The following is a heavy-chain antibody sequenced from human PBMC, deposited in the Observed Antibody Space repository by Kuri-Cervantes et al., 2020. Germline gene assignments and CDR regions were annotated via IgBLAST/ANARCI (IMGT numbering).Heavy chain of an antibody. CDR2: ISSSSTI. Sequence: GESLKISCAASGFTFSDYYMSWIRQAPGKGLEWVSYISSSSTIYYADSVKGRFTISRDNAKNSLYLQMNSLRDEDTAVYYCARDPNPWGQGTLVTVSS. CDR3: ARDPNP. CDR1: GFTFSDYY. V-gene: IGHV3-69-1*01. J-gene: IGHJ4*02.